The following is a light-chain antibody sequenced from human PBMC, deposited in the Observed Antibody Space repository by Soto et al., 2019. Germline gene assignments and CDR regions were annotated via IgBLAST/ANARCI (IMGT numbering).Light chain of an antibody. CDR3: KQYGSSLPIT. CDR1: QTVSRH. V-gene: IGKV3-15*01. Sequence: VMTQSTANLDVSPGEGGNLXCRASQTVSRHFDWYQQRPGKAPRLLICDISNRATGVQARFSGSGSEKEFTLNISRLEPEEFAVYYCKQYGSSLPITFGQGTRLEI. J-gene: IGKJ5*01. CDR2: DIS.